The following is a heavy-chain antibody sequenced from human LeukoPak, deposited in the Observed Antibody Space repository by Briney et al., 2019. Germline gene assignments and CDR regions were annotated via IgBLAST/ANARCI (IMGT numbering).Heavy chain of an antibody. Sequence: QSGGSLRLSCAASGFTVSSNYMSWVRQAPGKGLEWVSVIYSGGSTYYADSVKGRFTISRDNSKNTLYLQMNSLRAEDTAVYYRAREAHNYYFDYWGQGTLVTVSS. CDR2: IYSGGST. CDR1: GFTVSSNY. CDR3: AREAHNYYFDY. V-gene: IGHV3-66*01. D-gene: IGHD1-20*01. J-gene: IGHJ4*02.